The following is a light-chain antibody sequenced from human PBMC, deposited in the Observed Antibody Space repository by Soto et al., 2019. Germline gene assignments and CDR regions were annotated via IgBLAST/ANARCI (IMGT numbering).Light chain of an antibody. CDR1: SSDVGSYNL. Sequence: QSALTQPASVSGSPGXXITISCTGTSSDVGSYNLVSWYQQHPGKAPKLMIYEGSKRPSGVSNRFSGSKSGNTASLTISGLQAEDEADYYCCSYAGSSTFDVVFGGGTKVTVL. V-gene: IGLV2-23*03. CDR3: CSYAGSSTFDVV. J-gene: IGLJ2*01. CDR2: EGS.